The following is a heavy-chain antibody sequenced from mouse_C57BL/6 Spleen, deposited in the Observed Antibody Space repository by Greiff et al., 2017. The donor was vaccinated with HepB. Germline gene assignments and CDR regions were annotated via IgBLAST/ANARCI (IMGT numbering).Heavy chain of an antibody. CDR3: AREDYDYDWFAY. D-gene: IGHD2-4*01. J-gene: IGHJ3*01. Sequence: QVQLQQPGAELVKPGASVKLSCKASGYTFTSYWMHWVKQRPGQGLEWIGMIHPNSGSTNYNEKFKSKATLTVDKSSSTAYMQLSSLTSEASAVYYCAREDYDYDWFAYWGQGTLVTVSA. CDR2: IHPNSGST. CDR1: GYTFTSYW. V-gene: IGHV1-64*01.